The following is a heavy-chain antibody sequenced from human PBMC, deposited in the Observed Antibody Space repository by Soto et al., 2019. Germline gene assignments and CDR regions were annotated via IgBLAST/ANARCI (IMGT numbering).Heavy chain of an antibody. V-gene: IGHV2-5*01. CDR2: IYWNDDK. D-gene: IGHD3-3*01. J-gene: IGHJ4*02. Sequence: QITLKESGPTQVIPTQTLTLTCTFSGFSLSTSGEGVGWIRQPPGKALEWLALIYWNDDKPYSPSLKNRLTVTKDASKNQVVLTMTNMDPVDTATYYCVHSKYTDFWSGYYSFYFDYWGQGTLVTVSS. CDR1: GFSLSTSGEG. CDR3: VHSKYTDFWSGYYSFYFDY.